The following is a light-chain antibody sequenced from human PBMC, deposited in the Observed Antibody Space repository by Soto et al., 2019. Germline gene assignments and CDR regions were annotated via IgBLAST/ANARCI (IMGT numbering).Light chain of an antibody. CDR1: RIITES. CDR2: DIS. Sequence: DIQMTQSPSTLSASVEDTITITCRASRIITESLAWYQQRPGRAPQLLIFDISTLQSGVPSRFRGSGSGTEFTLTISSLQPDDFATYYCQHYDTYYATFGPGTKVEIK. J-gene: IGKJ1*01. V-gene: IGKV1-5*01. CDR3: QHYDTYYAT.